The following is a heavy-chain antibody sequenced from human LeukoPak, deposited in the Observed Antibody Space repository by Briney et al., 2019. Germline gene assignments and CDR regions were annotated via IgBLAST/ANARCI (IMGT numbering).Heavy chain of an antibody. Sequence: GGSLRLSCAASGFTVSSNYMSWVRQAPGKGLEWVSVIYSGGSTYYADSVKGRFTISRDNSKNTLYLQMNSLRAEDTAVYYCAREGSTLYHFDYWGQGTLVTVSS. J-gene: IGHJ4*02. CDR1: GFTVSSNY. V-gene: IGHV3-53*01. CDR3: AREGSTLYHFDY. D-gene: IGHD2-2*01. CDR2: IYSGGST.